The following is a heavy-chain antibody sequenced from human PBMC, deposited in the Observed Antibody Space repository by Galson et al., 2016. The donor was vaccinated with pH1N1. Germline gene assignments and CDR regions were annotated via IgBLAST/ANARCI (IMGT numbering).Heavy chain of an antibody. CDR2: IYWNDDK. CDR1: GFSLSTNGVG. V-gene: IGHV2-5*01. CDR3: AHTNSGDYVNWFDP. J-gene: IGHJ5*02. Sequence: PALVKPTQTLTLTCTFSGFSLSTNGVGVGWIRQPPGKALEWLAVIYWNDDKRYSPSLKSRLAITKDTSKNQVVLTMTSMDPVDTTTYYCAHTNSGDYVNWFDPWGQGTLVTVSS. D-gene: IGHD4-17*01.